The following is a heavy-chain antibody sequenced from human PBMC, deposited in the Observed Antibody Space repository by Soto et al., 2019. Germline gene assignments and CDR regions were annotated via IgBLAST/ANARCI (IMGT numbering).Heavy chain of an antibody. CDR3: ARDRGITMIVDTLDYYYYGMDV. J-gene: IGHJ6*02. CDR2: IYYSGST. V-gene: IGHV4-61*01. D-gene: IGHD3-22*01. CDR1: GGSVSSGSYC. Sequence: SETLSLTCTVSGGSVSSGSYCWGWMRQGPGKGLEWIGYIYYSGSTNYNPSLKSRVTISVDTSKNQFSLKLSSVTAADTAVYYCARDRGITMIVDTLDYYYYGMDVWGQGTTVTVSS.